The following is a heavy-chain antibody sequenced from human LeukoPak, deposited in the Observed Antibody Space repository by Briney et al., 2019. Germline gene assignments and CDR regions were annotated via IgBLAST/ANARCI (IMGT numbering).Heavy chain of an antibody. V-gene: IGHV1-69*05. CDR2: IIPIFGTA. Sequence: SVKVSCKASGGTFISYAISWVRQAPGQGLEWMGRIIPIFGTANYAQKFQGRVTITTDESTSTAYMGLSSLRSEDTAVYYCATSPYITMIVVGPFDYWGQGTLVTVSS. J-gene: IGHJ4*02. CDR3: ATSPYITMIVVGPFDY. D-gene: IGHD3-22*01. CDR1: GGTFISYA.